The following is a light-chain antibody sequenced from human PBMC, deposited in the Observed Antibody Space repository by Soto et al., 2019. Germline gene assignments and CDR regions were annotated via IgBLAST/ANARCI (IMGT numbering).Light chain of an antibody. Sequence: DIQMTQSPSTLSASVGDRFTITCPASQSISSWLAWYQQKPGKAPKLLIYAASNLQTGVPSRFSGSGSGTDFTLTISSLQPEDFATYFCQHSYNNPWTFGQGTKVDIK. CDR3: QHSYNNPWT. CDR2: AAS. J-gene: IGKJ1*01. CDR1: QSISSW. V-gene: IGKV1-39*01.